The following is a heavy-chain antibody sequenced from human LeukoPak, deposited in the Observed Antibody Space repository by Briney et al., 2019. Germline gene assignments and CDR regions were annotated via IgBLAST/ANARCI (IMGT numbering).Heavy chain of an antibody. CDR2: ISSSGSTI. J-gene: IGHJ4*02. CDR3: TRDRARAGGEILDY. V-gene: IGHV3-48*03. D-gene: IGHD3-10*01. CDR1: GFTFSSYE. Sequence: GGSLRLSCAASGFTFSSYEMNWVRQAPGKGLEWVSYISSSGSTIYYADSVKGRFTISRDNSKYTLYLQMSSLRDEDTAMYYCTRDRARAGGEILDYWGQGTLVTVSS.